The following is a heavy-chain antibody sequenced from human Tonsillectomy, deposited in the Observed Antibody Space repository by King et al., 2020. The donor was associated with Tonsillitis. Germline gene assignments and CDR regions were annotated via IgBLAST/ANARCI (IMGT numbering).Heavy chain of an antibody. Sequence: QLQESGPGLLKPSGTLSLTCAVSGGSISSKNWLGWVRQPPGKGLEWIWESYQSGTTHYNPSLKKRVTISVDKSKNQFSLNLTSVTAADTAVYYCSKRPAAVSQYYHMDVWGKGTTVTVSS. CDR1: GGSISSKNW. J-gene: IGHJ6*03. V-gene: IGHV4-4*02. CDR3: SKRPAAVSQYYHMDV. D-gene: IGHD2-2*01. CDR2: SYQSGTT.